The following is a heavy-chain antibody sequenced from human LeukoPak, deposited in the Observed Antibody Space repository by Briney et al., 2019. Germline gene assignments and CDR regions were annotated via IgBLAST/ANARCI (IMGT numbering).Heavy chain of an antibody. CDR2: IDHSGGT. J-gene: IGHJ6*02. CDR1: GESFSDYY. CDR3: ARTSADFWSGYPAGYYGMDV. Sequence: PSETLSLTCVVNGESFSDYYWSWIRQPPGKGLEWIGEIDHSGGTNYNPSLKSRVTISVDTSKNQFSLKLTSVTAADTAVYYCARTSADFWSGYPAGYYGMDVWGQGTTVTVSS. V-gene: IGHV4-34*01. D-gene: IGHD3-3*01.